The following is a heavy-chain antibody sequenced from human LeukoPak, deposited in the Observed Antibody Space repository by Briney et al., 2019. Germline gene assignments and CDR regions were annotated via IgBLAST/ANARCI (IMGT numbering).Heavy chain of an antibody. CDR1: GFSFSRYS. D-gene: IGHD6-19*01. CDR2: SSSSSSTI. V-gene: IGHV3-48*02. CDR3: ARAVSGSPGY. J-gene: IGHJ4*02. Sequence: PGGSLRLSCAASGFSFSRYSMNWFRQAPGKGLEWLSYSSSSSSTIYYADSVKGRFTISRDNAKNSLYLQMNSLRDEDTAVYYCARAVSGSPGYWGQGTLVTVSS.